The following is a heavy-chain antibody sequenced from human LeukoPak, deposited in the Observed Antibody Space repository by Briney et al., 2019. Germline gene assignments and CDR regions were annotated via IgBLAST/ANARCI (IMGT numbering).Heavy chain of an antibody. D-gene: IGHD6-13*01. J-gene: IGHJ4*02. Sequence: SETLSLTCVVYGGSFSGHYWSWIRQPPGKGLEWIGEINHSGSTKSKLSLKSRATMSVDTSKNQFSLRLSSVTAADTAVYYCARAAAAGPLDYWGQGTLVTVSS. CDR2: INHSGST. CDR1: GGSFSGHY. CDR3: ARAAAAGPLDY. V-gene: IGHV4-34*01.